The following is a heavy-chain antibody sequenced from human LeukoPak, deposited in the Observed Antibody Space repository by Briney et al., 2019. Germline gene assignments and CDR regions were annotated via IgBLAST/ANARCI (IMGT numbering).Heavy chain of an antibody. D-gene: IGHD6-6*01. J-gene: IGHJ6*03. CDR3: ARDLEYSSPLGYYYYMDV. Sequence: SQTLSLTCTVSGGSISSYYWSWIRQPPGKGLEWIGYIYYSGSTNYNPSLKSRVTISVDTSKNQFSLKLSSVTAADTAVYYCARDLEYSSPLGYYYYMDVWGKGTTVTVSS. V-gene: IGHV4-59*12. CDR1: GGSISSYY. CDR2: IYYSGST.